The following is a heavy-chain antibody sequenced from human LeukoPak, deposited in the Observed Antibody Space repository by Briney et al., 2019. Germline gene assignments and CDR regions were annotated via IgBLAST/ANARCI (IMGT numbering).Heavy chain of an antibody. J-gene: IGHJ4*02. D-gene: IGHD3-10*01. Sequence: SETLSLTCTVSGGSISSSSYYWGWIRQPPGKGLEWIGTIYYSGSTYYNPSLKSRVTISEDTSKNQFSLKLSSVTAADTAVYYCAGPAYGSGSYSGFDYWGQGTLVTVSS. CDR2: IYYSGST. CDR3: AGPAYGSGSYSGFDY. V-gene: IGHV4-39*01. CDR1: GGSISSSSYY.